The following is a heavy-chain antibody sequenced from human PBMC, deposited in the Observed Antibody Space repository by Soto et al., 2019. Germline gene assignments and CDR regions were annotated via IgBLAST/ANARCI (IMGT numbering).Heavy chain of an antibody. CDR1: GGSFSGYY. V-gene: IGHV4-34*01. CDR2: INHSGST. J-gene: IGHJ6*03. CDR3: ARARTYYDILTGYYAHYYYMDV. Sequence: QVQLQQWGAGLLKPSETLSLTCAVYGGSFSGYYWSWIRQPPGKGLEWIGEINHSGSTNYNPSLKIRVTISVDTSKNQFSRKLSSVTAADTAVYYCARARTYYDILTGYYAHYYYMDVWGKGTTVTVSS. D-gene: IGHD3-9*01.